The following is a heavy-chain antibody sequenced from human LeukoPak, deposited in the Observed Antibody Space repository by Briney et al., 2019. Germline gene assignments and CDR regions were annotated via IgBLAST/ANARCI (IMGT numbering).Heavy chain of an antibody. V-gene: IGHV3-23*01. Sequence: PGGSLRLSCTASGFTFSDFAMSWVRQAPGKGLEWVSCISGSGGTTYYADSVKGRFIISRDNSKKTLYPQMNSLRAEDTAVYYCAKDLYSSGWSNFDYWGQGTLVTVSS. J-gene: IGHJ4*02. CDR2: ISGSGGTT. CDR3: AKDLYSSGWSNFDY. CDR1: GFTFSDFA. D-gene: IGHD6-19*01.